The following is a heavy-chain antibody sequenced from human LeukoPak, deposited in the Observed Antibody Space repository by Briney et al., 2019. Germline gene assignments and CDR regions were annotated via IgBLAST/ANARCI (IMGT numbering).Heavy chain of an antibody. CDR3: ARGAAYSNPFDY. Sequence: SQTLSLTCTVSGGSISSGSYYWSWIRQPAGKGLEWIGRIYTSGSTNYNPSLKSRVTISVDTSKNQFSLKLSSVTAADTAVYYCARGAAYSNPFDYWGQGTLVTVSS. CDR1: GGSISSGSYY. D-gene: IGHD4-11*01. J-gene: IGHJ4*02. V-gene: IGHV4-61*02. CDR2: IYTSGST.